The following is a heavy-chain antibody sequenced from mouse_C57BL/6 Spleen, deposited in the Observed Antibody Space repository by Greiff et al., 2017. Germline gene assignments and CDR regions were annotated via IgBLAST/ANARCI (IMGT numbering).Heavy chain of an antibody. CDR1: GYTFTSYW. D-gene: IGHD2-4*01. J-gene: IGHJ2*01. CDR2: INPSNGGT. V-gene: IGHV1-53*01. CDR3: ARVDYDVLFFDD. Sequence: QVQLQQPGTELVKPGASVKLSCKASGYTFTSYWMHWVKQRPGQGLEWIGNINPSNGGTNYNEKFKSKATLTVDKSSRTAYMQLSSLTSEDSAVYYCARVDYDVLFFDDWGQGTTLTVSS.